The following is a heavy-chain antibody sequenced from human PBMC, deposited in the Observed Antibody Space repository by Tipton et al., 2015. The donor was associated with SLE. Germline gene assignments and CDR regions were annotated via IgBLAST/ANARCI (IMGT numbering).Heavy chain of an antibody. V-gene: IGHV3-21*01. Sequence: SLRLSCAASGFTFRSYSMNWVRQAPGKGLEWVSSISSSSSNTYYADSVKGRFTISRDNAKNSLYLQMNSLRAEDTAVYYCARDVGDSSGYYYGFDYWGQGTLVTVSS. J-gene: IGHJ4*02. D-gene: IGHD3-22*01. CDR2: ISSSSSNT. CDR1: GFTFRSYS. CDR3: ARDVGDSSGYYYGFDY.